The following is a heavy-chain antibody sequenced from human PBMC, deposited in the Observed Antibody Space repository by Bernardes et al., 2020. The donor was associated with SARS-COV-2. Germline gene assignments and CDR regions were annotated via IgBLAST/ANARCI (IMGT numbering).Heavy chain of an antibody. V-gene: IGHV4-39*01. CDR1: GGSISSSTYY. CDR3: VGSSCGVDCYIGGLRSWDYGMDV. J-gene: IGHJ6*02. CDR2: FYGSGTT. Sequence: SETLSLRCTVSGGSISSSTYYWGWIRQSPGKGLEWIGSFYGSGTTYYNPSLQGRITKSVDTSKNQFSLRLSSVTAADTAVYYCVGSSCGVDCYIGGLRSWDYGMDVWGQGTTVTVSS. D-gene: IGHD2-21*02.